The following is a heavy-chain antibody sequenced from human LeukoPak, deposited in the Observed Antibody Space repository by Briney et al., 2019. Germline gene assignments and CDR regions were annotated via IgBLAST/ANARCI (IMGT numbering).Heavy chain of an antibody. CDR2: ISGSGGTT. D-gene: IGHD1-1*01. CDR3: AKDIPLSGIAGYYFDY. V-gene: IGHV3-23*01. CDR1: GFIFSTYA. J-gene: IGHJ4*02. Sequence: PGRSLRLSCAASGFIFSTYAMNSVRQAPGKGLEWVSSISGSGGTTYYADSVKGRFTISRDNSKNTLYLQMNSLRAEDTAVYYCAKDIPLSGIAGYYFDYWGQGTLVTVSS.